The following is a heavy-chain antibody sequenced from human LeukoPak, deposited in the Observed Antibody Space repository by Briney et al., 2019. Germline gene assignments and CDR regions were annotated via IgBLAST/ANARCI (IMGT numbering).Heavy chain of an antibody. J-gene: IGHJ5*02. CDR2: ISSGGITI. V-gene: IGHV3-48*02. CDR1: GFTFSTYS. CDR3: AREPLPMLRGGGAFDP. Sequence: GGSLRLSCAASGFTFSTYSMNWVRHAPGKGLEWISYISSGGITIYYADSVKGRFTISRDDAKNSLYLQMNSLRDEDTAVYYCAREPLPMLRGGGAFDPWGQGTLVTVSS. D-gene: IGHD3-10*01.